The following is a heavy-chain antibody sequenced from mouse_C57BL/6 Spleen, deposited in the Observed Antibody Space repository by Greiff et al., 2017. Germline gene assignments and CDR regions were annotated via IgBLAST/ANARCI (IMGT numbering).Heavy chain of an antibody. V-gene: IGHV1-26*01. J-gene: IGHJ4*01. D-gene: IGHD2-10*02. CDR3: ARWYGNLYAMDY. CDR1: GYTFTDYY. Sequence: VQLQQSGPELVKPGASVKISCKASGYTFTDYYMNWVKQSHGKSLEWIGDINPNNGGTSYNQKFKGKATLTVDKSSSTAYMELRSLTSEDSAVYYCARWYGNLYAMDYWGQGTSVTVSS. CDR2: INPNNGGT.